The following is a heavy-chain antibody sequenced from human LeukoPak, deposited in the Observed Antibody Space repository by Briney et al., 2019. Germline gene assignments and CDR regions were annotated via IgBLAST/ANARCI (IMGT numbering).Heavy chain of an antibody. Sequence: PGGSLRLSCAASGFTFSSYSMNWVRQAPGKGLEWVSSISSSTNYIYYADSVKGRFTIYRDNAKNSLYLQMNSLRAEDTAVYYCARGFGGSSSGSSDYWGQGTLVTVSS. CDR3: ARGFGGSSSGSSDY. CDR2: ISSSTNYI. D-gene: IGHD3-10*01. CDR1: GFTFSSYS. V-gene: IGHV3-21*01. J-gene: IGHJ4*02.